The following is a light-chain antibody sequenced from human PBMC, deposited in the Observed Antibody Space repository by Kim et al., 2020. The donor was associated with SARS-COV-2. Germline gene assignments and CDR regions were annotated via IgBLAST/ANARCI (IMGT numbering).Light chain of an antibody. CDR1: QGISIY. V-gene: IGKV1-9*01. CDR2: AAS. Sequence: IQLTQSPSSLSASVGDRVTISCRASQGISIYLAWFQQKPGEAPRLLIYAASTLQSGFPSRFSGSGSGTDFTLTISSLQPEDFATYFCQQLNSYPLTFGGGTKVDIK. CDR3: QQLNSYPLT. J-gene: IGKJ4*01.